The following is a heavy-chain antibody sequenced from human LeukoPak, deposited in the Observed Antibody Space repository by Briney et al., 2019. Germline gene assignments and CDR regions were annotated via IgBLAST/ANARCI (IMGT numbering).Heavy chain of an antibody. CDR3: VKDANYYDSSGYYVY. V-gene: IGHV3-64D*06. Sequence: GGSLRLSCSASGFTFSRYLMHWVRQAPGKGLEYVSAISTNGGSTYYADSVKGRFTISRDNSKNTLYLQMSSLRTEDTTVYYCVKDANYYDSSGYYVYWGQGTLVTVSS. J-gene: IGHJ4*02. CDR1: GFTFSRYL. CDR2: ISTNGGST. D-gene: IGHD3-22*01.